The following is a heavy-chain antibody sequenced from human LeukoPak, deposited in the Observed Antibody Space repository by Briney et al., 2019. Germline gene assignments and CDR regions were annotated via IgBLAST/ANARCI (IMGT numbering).Heavy chain of an antibody. D-gene: IGHD5-12*01. CDR1: GFTFSSYA. V-gene: IGHV3-64D*06. J-gene: IGHJ4*02. Sequence: PGGSLRLSCSASGFTFSSYAMHWVRQAPGKGMEYVSAISSNGGSTYYADSVKGRFTISRDNSKNTLYLQMSSLRAEDTAVYYGVKDDSAYVYYFDYWGQGTLVTVSS. CDR2: ISSNGGST. CDR3: VKDDSAYVYYFDY.